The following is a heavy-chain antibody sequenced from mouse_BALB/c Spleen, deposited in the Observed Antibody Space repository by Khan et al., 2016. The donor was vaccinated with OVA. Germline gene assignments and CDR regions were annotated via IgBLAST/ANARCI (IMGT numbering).Heavy chain of an antibody. J-gene: IGHJ4*01. Sequence: QVQLKESGPGLVAPSQSLSITCTVSGFSLSRYNIHWVRQPSGKGLEGRGMIWGCGGTDYNSTPNSRLSISKHNSNSQVFFIVNSFQTDDAAMHYCARAYYRYDGYYAMDYWGQGTSVTVSS. CDR3: ARAYYRYDGYYAMDY. CDR1: GFSLSRYN. V-gene: IGHV2-6-4*01. CDR2: IWGCGGT. D-gene: IGHD2-14*01.